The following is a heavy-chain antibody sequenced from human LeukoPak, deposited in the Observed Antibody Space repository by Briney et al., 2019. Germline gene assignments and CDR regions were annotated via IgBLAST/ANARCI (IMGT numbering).Heavy chain of an antibody. D-gene: IGHD6-6*01. CDR1: GDSISSYY. V-gene: IGHV4-59*01. J-gene: IGHJ4*02. CDR2: IYYSGST. CDR3: ARSSRYSSSDFDY. Sequence: SETLSLTCTVSGDSISSYYWSWIRQPPGKGLEWMGYIYYSGSTNYNPSLKSRVTISVDTSKNQFSLKLSSVTAADTAVYYCARSSRYSSSDFDYWGQGTLVTVSS.